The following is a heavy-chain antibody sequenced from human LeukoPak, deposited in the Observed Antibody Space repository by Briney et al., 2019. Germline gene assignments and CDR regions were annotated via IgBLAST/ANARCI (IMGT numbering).Heavy chain of an antibody. J-gene: IGHJ4*02. D-gene: IGHD5-12*01. CDR2: IWYDGSNK. Sequence: GGSLRLSCAASGFTFSSYGMHWVRQAPGKGLEWVAVIWYDGSNKYYADSAKGRFTISRDNSKNTLYLQMNSLRVEDTAVYYCAKDRGRYSYGSVDYWGQGTLVTVS. CDR1: GFTFSSYG. CDR3: AKDRGRYSYGSVDY. V-gene: IGHV3-33*06.